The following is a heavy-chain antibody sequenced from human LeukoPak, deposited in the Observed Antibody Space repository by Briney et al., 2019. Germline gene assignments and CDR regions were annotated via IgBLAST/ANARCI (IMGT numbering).Heavy chain of an antibody. V-gene: IGHV3-21*01. Sequence: PGGSLRLSCAASGFTFSSYSMNWVRQAPGKGLEWVSSISSSSSYIYYADSVKGRFTISRDNAKNSLYLQMNSLRAEDTAVYYCAREDNYYGSGTPFAHCGQATLVTVSS. CDR3: AREDNYYGSGTPFAH. J-gene: IGHJ4*02. D-gene: IGHD3-10*01. CDR1: GFTFSSYS. CDR2: ISSSSSYI.